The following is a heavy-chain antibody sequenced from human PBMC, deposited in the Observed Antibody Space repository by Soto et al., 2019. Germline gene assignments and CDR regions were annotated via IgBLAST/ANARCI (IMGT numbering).Heavy chain of an antibody. CDR2: ISDSGSRM. Sequence: EVQLVESGGGVVQPGGSLRLSCVVSGFTLGGYSMNWVRQAPGKGQEWVSYISDSGSRMYYADSVKGRFTISRDSAKNSLYLQMNSLRAEDTAVYYCAPQGVGATGYLYWGQGTLVTVSS. J-gene: IGHJ4*02. V-gene: IGHV3-48*01. D-gene: IGHD1-26*01. CDR3: APQGVGATGYLY. CDR1: GFTLGGYS.